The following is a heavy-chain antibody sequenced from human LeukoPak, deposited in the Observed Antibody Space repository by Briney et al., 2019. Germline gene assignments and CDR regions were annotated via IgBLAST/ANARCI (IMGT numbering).Heavy chain of an antibody. J-gene: IGHJ4*02. CDR2: IYTSGST. Sequence: PSETLSLTCTVSGGSVSSYYWSWIRQPAGKGLEWIGRIYTSGSTNYNPSLKSRVTMSVDTSKNQFSLKLSSVTTADTAVYYCAREGSYLGHFDYWGQGTLVTVSS. CDR1: GGSVSSYY. CDR3: AREGSYLGHFDY. D-gene: IGHD1-26*01. V-gene: IGHV4-4*07.